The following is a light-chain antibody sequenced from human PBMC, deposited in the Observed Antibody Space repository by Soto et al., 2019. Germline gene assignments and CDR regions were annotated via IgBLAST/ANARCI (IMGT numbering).Light chain of an antibody. CDR1: QSVSSH. J-gene: IGKJ5*01. CDR3: QQRSNWPSIT. Sequence: EIVLTQSPATLSLSPGERATLSCRASQSVSSHLAWYQQKPGQAPRLLIYDASNRATGIPARFSGSGSGTDFTLTINSLEPEDSAVYYCQQRSNWPSITFGQGTRLEIK. CDR2: DAS. V-gene: IGKV3-11*01.